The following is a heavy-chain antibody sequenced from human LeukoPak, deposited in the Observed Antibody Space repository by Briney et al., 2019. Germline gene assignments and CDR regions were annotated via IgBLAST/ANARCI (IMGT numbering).Heavy chain of an antibody. V-gene: IGHV4-59*13. CDR1: GGSISSYY. D-gene: IGHD6-13*01. CDR2: IYYSGST. CDR3: AREYSSSSPFDP. Sequence: KPSETLSLTCTVSGGSISSYYWSCIRQPPGKGLEWIGYIYYSGSTNYNPSLKSRVTISVDTSKNQFSLKLSSVTAADTAVYYCAREYSSSSPFDPWGQGTLVTVSS. J-gene: IGHJ5*02.